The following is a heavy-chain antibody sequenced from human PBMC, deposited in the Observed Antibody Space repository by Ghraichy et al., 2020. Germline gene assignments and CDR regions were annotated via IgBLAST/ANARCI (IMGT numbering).Heavy chain of an antibody. Sequence: TLSLTCTVSGGSISSYYWSWIRQPPGKGLEWIGYIYYSGSTNYNPSLKSRVTISVDTSKNQFSLKLSSVTAADTAVYYCARDHYAFDIWGQGTMVTVSS. CDR3: ARDHYAFDI. CDR2: IYYSGST. CDR1: GGSISSYY. J-gene: IGHJ3*02. V-gene: IGHV4-59*01.